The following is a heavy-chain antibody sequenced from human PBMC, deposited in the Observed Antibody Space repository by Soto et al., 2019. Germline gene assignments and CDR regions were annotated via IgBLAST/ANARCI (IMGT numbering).Heavy chain of an antibody. CDR3: ASDYYGSGSVYYGMDV. Sequence: GGSLRLSCAASGFTFSSYAMHWVRQAPGKGLEWVAVISYDGSNKYYADSVKGRFTISRDNSKNTLYLQMNSLRAEDTAVYYCASDYYGSGSVYYGMDVWGQGTTVTVSS. V-gene: IGHV3-30-3*01. CDR1: GFTFSSYA. CDR2: ISYDGSNK. J-gene: IGHJ6*02. D-gene: IGHD3-10*01.